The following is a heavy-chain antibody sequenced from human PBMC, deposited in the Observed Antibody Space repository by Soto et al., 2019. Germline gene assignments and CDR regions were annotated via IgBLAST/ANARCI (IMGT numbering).Heavy chain of an antibody. Sequence: PSETLSLSCTVSDGSISGYYWSWIRQLPGKGLEWIGYIHYNGGTSYSPSLKSRATVSLDTSKNQFSLKLSSVTAADTAVYYCARNHYGDRPLTSSFVPSGQASLLTVS. D-gene: IGHD4-17*01. CDR3: ARNHYGDRPLTSSFVP. V-gene: IGHV4-59*01. J-gene: IGHJ5*02. CDR2: IHYNGGT. CDR1: DGSISGYY.